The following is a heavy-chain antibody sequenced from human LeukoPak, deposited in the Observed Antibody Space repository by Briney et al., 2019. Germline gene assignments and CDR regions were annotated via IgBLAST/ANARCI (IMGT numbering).Heavy chain of an antibody. CDR1: GFTFSSYA. V-gene: IGHV3-23*01. J-gene: IGHJ5*02. D-gene: IGHD6-13*01. CDR2: ISGSGGST. CDR3: AKDPASSSWYNWFDP. Sequence: GGSLRLSCAPSGFTFSSYAMSWVRQAPGKGLEWVSAISGSGGSTYYADSVKGRFTISRDNSKNTLYLQMNSLRAEDTAVYYCAKDPASSSWYNWFDPWGQGTLVTVSS.